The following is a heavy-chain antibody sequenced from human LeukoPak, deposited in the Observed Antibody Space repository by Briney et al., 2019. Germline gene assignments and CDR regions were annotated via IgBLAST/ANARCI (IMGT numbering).Heavy chain of an antibody. V-gene: IGHV3-66*01. J-gene: IGHJ6*02. CDR3: AGGPQSEGYYGMDV. CDR2: IYSGGST. CDR1: GFTVSSNY. D-gene: IGHD2-21*01. Sequence: PGGSLRLSCAASGFTVSSNYMSWVRQAPGKGLEWVSVIYSGGSTYYADSVKGRFTISRDNSKNTLYLQMNSLRAEDTAVYYCAGGPQSEGYYGMDVWGQGTTVTVSS.